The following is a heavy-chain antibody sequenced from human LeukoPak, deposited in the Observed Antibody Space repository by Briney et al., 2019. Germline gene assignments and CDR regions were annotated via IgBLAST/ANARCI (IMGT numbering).Heavy chain of an antibody. CDR2: ISSSGSTI. CDR1: GFTFSDYY. J-gene: IGHJ5*02. D-gene: IGHD2-2*01. CDR3: ARFGSQLLWRWFDP. Sequence: GGSLRRSCAASGFTFSDYYMSWIRQAPGKGLEWVSYISSSGSTIYYADSVKGRFTISRDNAKNSLYLQMNSLRAEDTAVYYCARFGSQLLWRWFDPWGQGTLVTVSS. V-gene: IGHV3-11*04.